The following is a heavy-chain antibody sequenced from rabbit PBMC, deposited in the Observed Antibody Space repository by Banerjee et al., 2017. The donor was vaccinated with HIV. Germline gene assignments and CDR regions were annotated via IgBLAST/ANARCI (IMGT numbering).Heavy chain of an antibody. J-gene: IGHJ4*01. V-gene: IGHV1S40*01. D-gene: IGHD8-1*01. CDR2: IYAGNNGSP. CDR1: GFTLSSYW. Sequence: QSLEESGGDLVKPGGSLTLTCTASGFTLSSYWMYWVRQTPGKGLEWIACIYAGNNGSPYYASWAKGRFTISKTSSTTVTLQMTSLTAADTATYFCARAGSGYRQFDLWGPGTLVTVS. CDR3: ARAGSGYRQFDL.